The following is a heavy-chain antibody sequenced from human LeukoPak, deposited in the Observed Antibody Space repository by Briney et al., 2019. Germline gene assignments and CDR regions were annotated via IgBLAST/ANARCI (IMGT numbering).Heavy chain of an antibody. CDR3: ARIDLIVVVIDY. J-gene: IGHJ4*02. D-gene: IGHD3-22*01. CDR2: IYDSGST. Sequence: PSETLSLTCTVSGGSIRSSYYYWGWIRQPPGKGLEWIGSIYDSGSTYYNPSLKSRVTISVDTSKNQFSLKLSSVTAADTAVYYCARIDLIVVVIDYWGQGTLVTVSS. V-gene: IGHV4-39*01. CDR1: GGSIRSSYYY.